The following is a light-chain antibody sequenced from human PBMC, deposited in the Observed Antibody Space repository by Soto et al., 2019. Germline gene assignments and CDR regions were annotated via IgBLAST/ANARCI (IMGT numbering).Light chain of an antibody. CDR1: QIVYGRQ. Sequence: IVLTPSPGPLPLSPGERAALSCSASQIVYGRQLAWYQHKPGQAPRLLMYGVSSRATGIPDRFTGSGSGADFTLTISRLEPEDIAVYYCQVYGPSPPITFGQGTRLEIK. CDR3: QVYGPSPPIT. J-gene: IGKJ5*01. V-gene: IGKV3-20*01. CDR2: GVS.